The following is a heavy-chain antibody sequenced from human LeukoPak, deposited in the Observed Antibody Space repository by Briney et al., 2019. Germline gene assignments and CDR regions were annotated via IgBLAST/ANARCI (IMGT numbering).Heavy chain of an antibody. D-gene: IGHD6-19*01. Sequence: GGSLRLSCAASGFTFSSYAMSWVRQAPGKGLEWDSAISGSGGSTYYADSVKGRFTISRDNSKNTLYLQMNSLRAEDTAVYYCAKDSVANLYYYYYMDVWGKGTTVTVSS. V-gene: IGHV3-23*01. J-gene: IGHJ6*03. CDR1: GFTFSSYA. CDR2: ISGSGGST. CDR3: AKDSVANLYYYYYMDV.